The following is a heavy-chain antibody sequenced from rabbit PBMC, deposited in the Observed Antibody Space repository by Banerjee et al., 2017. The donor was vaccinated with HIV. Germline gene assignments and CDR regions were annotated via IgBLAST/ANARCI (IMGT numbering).Heavy chain of an antibody. J-gene: IGHJ4*01. CDR1: GFSFSSSHW. V-gene: IGHV1S45*01. Sequence: QEQLEESGGDLVKPGGTLTLTCTASGFSFSSSHWICWVRQAPGKGLEWIACIYTGSSDNTYYASWAKGRFTISKTSSTTVTLQMTSLTVADTATYFCARDGVGYTFDLELWGPGTLVTVS. CDR2: IYTGSSDNT. D-gene: IGHD3-1*01. CDR3: ARDGVGYTFDLEL.